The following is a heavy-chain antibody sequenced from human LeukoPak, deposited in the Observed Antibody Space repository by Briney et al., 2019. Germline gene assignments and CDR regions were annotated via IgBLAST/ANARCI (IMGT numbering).Heavy chain of an antibody. Sequence: PSETLSLTCAVYGGSFSGYYWSWIRQPPGKGLEWIGYIYYSGSTNYNPSLKSRVTISVDTSKNQFSLKLSSVTAADTAVYYCARGVAAAGTMGLFDYWGQGTLVTVSS. CDR2: IYYSGST. D-gene: IGHD6-13*01. V-gene: IGHV4-59*01. CDR3: ARGVAAAGTMGLFDY. CDR1: GGSFSGYY. J-gene: IGHJ4*02.